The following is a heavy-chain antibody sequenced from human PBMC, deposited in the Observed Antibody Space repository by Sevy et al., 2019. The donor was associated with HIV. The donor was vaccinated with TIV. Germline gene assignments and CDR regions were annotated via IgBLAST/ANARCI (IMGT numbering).Heavy chain of an antibody. D-gene: IGHD2-2*01. Sequence: GESLKISCAASGFTFSSYAMHWVRQAPGKGLEWVAVISYDGSNKYYADSVKGRFTISRDNSKNTLYLQMNSLRAEDTAVYYCASGLVVPVARYYYYGMDVWGQGTTVTVSS. CDR3: ASGLVVPVARYYYYGMDV. V-gene: IGHV3-30*04. CDR2: ISYDGSNK. J-gene: IGHJ6*02. CDR1: GFTFSSYA.